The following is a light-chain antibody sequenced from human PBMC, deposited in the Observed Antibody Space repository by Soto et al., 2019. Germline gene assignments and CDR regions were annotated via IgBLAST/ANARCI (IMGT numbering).Light chain of an antibody. CDR1: SSDVGGYIY. Sequence: QSVLTQPASVSGSPGQSITISCTGTSSDVGGYIYVSWYQQHPGKAPKLMIYEVSNRPSGVSNRFSGSKSGNTASLTISGLQAEDEADYYCSLYSRSSFYVFGTGTKLTVL. CDR2: EVS. CDR3: SLYSRSSFYV. J-gene: IGLJ1*01. V-gene: IGLV2-14*01.